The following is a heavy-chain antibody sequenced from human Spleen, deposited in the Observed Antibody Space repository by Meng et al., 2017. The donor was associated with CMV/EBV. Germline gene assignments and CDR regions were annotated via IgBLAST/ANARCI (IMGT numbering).Heavy chain of an antibody. Sequence: GGSLRLSCAASGFTFSGYNMSWIRQAPGKGLEWVSYVSSSGSTIYYADSVKGRFTISRDNAKNSLYLQMNSLRAEDTAVYYCVQGIVVVPAATYYYYYGMDVWGQGTTVTVSS. V-gene: IGHV3-11*04. J-gene: IGHJ6*02. CDR1: GFTFSGYN. D-gene: IGHD2-2*01. CDR2: VSSSGSTI. CDR3: VQGIVVVPAATYYYYYGMDV.